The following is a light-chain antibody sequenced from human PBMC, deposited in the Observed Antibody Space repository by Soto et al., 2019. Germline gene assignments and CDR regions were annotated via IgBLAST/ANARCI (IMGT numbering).Light chain of an antibody. CDR3: AAWDDGRNDLYV. CDR1: SSNVGKNI. CDR2: STD. Sequence: SVLTTPPSSSGTPGQTGHIPCSVISSNVGKNIVNWYQQVPGTAPKLLIYSTDQRPSGVPDRFSGSKSGTSASLAISGLQSEDEADYYCAAWDDGRNDLYVIGSGTKVTVL. V-gene: IGLV1-44*01. J-gene: IGLJ1*01.